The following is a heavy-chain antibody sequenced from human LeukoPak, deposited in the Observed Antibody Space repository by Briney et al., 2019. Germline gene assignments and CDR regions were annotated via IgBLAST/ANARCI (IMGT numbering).Heavy chain of an antibody. CDR1: GFTLSSYG. V-gene: IGHV3-33*06. D-gene: IGHD1-26*01. CDR2: IWCDGSNK. Sequence: GGSLRLSCAASGFTLSSYGMHSVRQAPGKGLEWVAVIWCDGSNKYYAASVRGRFTIPRDNSKITLYLQLNSLMAEETAVYYCAKDLVGATDGWGQGTLVTVSS. CDR3: AKDLVGATDG. J-gene: IGHJ4*02.